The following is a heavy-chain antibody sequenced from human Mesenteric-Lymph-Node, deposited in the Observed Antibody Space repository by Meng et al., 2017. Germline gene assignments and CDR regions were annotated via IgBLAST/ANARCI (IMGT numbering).Heavy chain of an antibody. CDR3: ASTSFYYDSRGYYYFDY. V-gene: IGHV3-66*02. Sequence: GGSLRLSCAVSGLAVKSIYMSWVRQAPGKGLEWVSVIYSGGNIFYGDSVKGRFTISRDNSKNTVYLQMNSLRPEDTGFYYCASTSFYYDSRGYYYFDYWGQGTLVTVSS. CDR2: IYSGGNI. CDR1: GLAVKSIY. D-gene: IGHD3-22*01. J-gene: IGHJ4*02.